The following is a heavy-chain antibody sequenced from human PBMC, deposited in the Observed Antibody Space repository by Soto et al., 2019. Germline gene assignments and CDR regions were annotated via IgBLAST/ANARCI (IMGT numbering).Heavy chain of an antibody. CDR1: GFTFSNYG. CDR2: ISSRRDSI. CDR3: ARDFVYRGYCTSTSCANFDY. V-gene: IGHV3-21*01. D-gene: IGHD2-2*01. Sequence: GGSLRLSCVASGFTFSNYGMNWVRQAPGKGLGWVSFISSRRDSIYYGDSVKGRFTVSRDNAKNSLYLHMNSLRAEDTAVYFCARDFVYRGYCTSTSCANFDYWGQGTLVTVSS. J-gene: IGHJ4*02.